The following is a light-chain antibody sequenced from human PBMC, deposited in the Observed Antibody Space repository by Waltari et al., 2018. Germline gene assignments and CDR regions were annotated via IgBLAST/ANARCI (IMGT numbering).Light chain of an antibody. Sequence: EIVMTQSPATLSVSPGERATLSCRASQSVLSNVAWYQQKPGQAPRLLMYEASIRATGISAKFRGSGSGTEFTLTISSVQSEDFAVYYCQQYNRWPPITFGQGTRLEIK. J-gene: IGKJ5*01. V-gene: IGKV3-15*01. CDR2: EAS. CDR1: QSVLSN. CDR3: QQYNRWPPIT.